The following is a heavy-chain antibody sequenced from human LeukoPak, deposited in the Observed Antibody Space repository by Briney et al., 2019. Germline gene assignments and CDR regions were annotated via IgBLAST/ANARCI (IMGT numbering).Heavy chain of an antibody. J-gene: IGHJ5*02. V-gene: IGHV3-21*01. CDR1: GFTFSSYS. D-gene: IGHD3-10*01. Sequence: NPGGSLRLSCAASGFTFSSYSMNWVRQAPGKGLEWVSSISSSSSYIYYAASVKGRFTISRDNAKNSLYLQMNSLRAEDTAVYYCARDARKVRGLNWFDPWGQGTLVTVSS. CDR2: ISSSSSYI. CDR3: ARDARKVRGLNWFDP.